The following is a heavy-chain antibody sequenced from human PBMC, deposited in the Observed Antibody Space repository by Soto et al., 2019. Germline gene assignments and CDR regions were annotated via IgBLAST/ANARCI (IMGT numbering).Heavy chain of an antibody. CDR2: IIPISGTP. J-gene: IGHJ6*02. CDR1: GGTFSTYA. CDR3: AIGSGYIYARRFLSGFDV. Sequence: QVHLVQSGAEVKKPGSSVKVSCKASGGTFSTYAINWVRQAPGQGLEWMGGIIPISGTPSYAQKFQGRVTITADESTSTAYMELSSLRSEDTAVYYCAIGSGYIYARRFLSGFDVWGQGTTVTVSS. V-gene: IGHV1-69*01. D-gene: IGHD5-18*01.